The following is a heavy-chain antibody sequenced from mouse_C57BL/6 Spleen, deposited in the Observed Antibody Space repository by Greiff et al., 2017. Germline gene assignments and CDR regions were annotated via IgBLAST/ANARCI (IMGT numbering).Heavy chain of an antibody. CDR2: ISSGGSYT. CDR3: ERLYGSSWYAMDY. D-gene: IGHD1-1*01. J-gene: IGHJ4*01. CDR1: GFTFSSYG. V-gene: IGHV5-6*02. Sequence: DVKLVESGGDLVKPGGSLKLSCAASGFTFSSYGMSWVRQTPDKRLEWVATISSGGSYTYYPDSVKGRFTLSRDPAKNPLYLQMSRLKSEDTAVSYGERLYGSSWYAMDYWGQGTSVTVSS.